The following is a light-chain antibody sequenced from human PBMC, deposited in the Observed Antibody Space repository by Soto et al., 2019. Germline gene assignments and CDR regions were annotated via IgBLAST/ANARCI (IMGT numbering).Light chain of an antibody. CDR2: GVS. CDR3: SSYTNSIPHV. Sequence: QSALTQPASVSGSPGQSITISCTGTSSDVGGYDYVSWYQQHPGKAPKLMIYGVSNRPSGVSNRFSGSKSGNTASLTISGLQAEDEADYYCSSYTNSIPHVFGGGTKVTVL. J-gene: IGLJ3*02. V-gene: IGLV2-14*03. CDR1: SSDVGGYDY.